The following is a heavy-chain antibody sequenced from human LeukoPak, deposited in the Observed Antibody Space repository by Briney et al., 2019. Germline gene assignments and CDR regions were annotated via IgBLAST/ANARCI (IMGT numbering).Heavy chain of an antibody. D-gene: IGHD3-10*01. Sequence: PGRSLRLSCAASGFTFDDYAMHWVRQAPGKGLEWVSGISWNSGSIGYADSVKGRFTISRDNAKNSLYLQMNSLRAEDTALYYCAKDMYGVRGVIDYWGQGTLVTASS. V-gene: IGHV3-9*01. J-gene: IGHJ4*02. CDR1: GFTFDDYA. CDR3: AKDMYGVRGVIDY. CDR2: ISWNSGSI.